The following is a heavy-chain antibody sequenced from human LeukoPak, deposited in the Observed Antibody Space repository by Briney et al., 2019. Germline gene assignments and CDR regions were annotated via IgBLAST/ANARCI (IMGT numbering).Heavy chain of an antibody. CDR1: GFTFSNAW. Sequence: GGSLRLPCAASGFTFSNAWMSWVRQAPGKGLEWVGRIKSKTDDGTTDYAAPVKGRFTISRDDSKNTLYLQMNSLKTEDTAVYYCTTERWGDNRPSDYWGQGTLVTVSS. CDR3: TTERWGDNRPSDY. CDR2: IKSKTDDGTT. D-gene: IGHD3-22*01. J-gene: IGHJ4*02. V-gene: IGHV3-15*01.